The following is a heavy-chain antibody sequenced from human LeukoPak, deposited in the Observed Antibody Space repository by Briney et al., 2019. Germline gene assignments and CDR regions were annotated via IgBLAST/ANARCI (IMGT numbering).Heavy chain of an antibody. J-gene: IGHJ4*02. V-gene: IGHV3-53*01. CDR3: AGNNYGSGSTDFDY. D-gene: IGHD3-10*01. CDR1: GFTFSDYY. Sequence: GGSLRLSCAASGFTFSDYYMNWIRQAPGKGLEWVSVIYSGGSTYYADSVKGRFTISRDNSKNTLYLQMNSLRAEDTAVYYCAGNNYGSGSTDFDYWGQGTLVTVSS. CDR2: IYSGGST.